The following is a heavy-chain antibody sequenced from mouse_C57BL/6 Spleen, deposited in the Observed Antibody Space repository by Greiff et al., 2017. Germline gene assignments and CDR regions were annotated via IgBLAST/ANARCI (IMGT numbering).Heavy chain of an antibody. D-gene: IGHD2-2*01. J-gene: IGHJ3*01. CDR3: ASSYVYEGGFAY. V-gene: IGHV1-63*01. Sequence: VQRVESGAELVRPGTSVKMSCKASGYTFTNYWIGWAKQRPGHGLEWIGDIYPGGGYTNYNEKFKGKATLTADKSSSTAYMQFSSLTSEDSAIYYCASSYVYEGGFAYWGQGTLVTVSA. CDR2: IYPGGGYT. CDR1: GYTFTNYW.